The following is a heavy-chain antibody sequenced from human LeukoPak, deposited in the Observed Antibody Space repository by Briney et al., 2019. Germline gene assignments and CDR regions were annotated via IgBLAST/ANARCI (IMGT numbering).Heavy chain of an antibody. Sequence: GGSLRLSCEGSGFTFSNYWMGWVRQAPGKGLQWVANIKTDGSEKYYVDSVKGRFTISRDNSKNTLYLQMNSLRAEDTAVYYCAKHRETIVVVTADFDYWGQGTLVTVSS. J-gene: IGHJ4*02. D-gene: IGHD2-21*02. CDR3: AKHRETIVVVTADFDY. CDR2: IKTDGSEK. CDR1: GFTFSNYW. V-gene: IGHV3-7*03.